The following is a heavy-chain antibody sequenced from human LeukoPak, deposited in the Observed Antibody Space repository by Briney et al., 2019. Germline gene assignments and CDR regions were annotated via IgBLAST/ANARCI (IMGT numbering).Heavy chain of an antibody. V-gene: IGHV4-4*07. CDR1: GGSISSYY. J-gene: IGHJ4*02. CDR3: ASSSITIFGVVTPEFDF. CDR2: IYTSGST. D-gene: IGHD3-3*01. Sequence: PSETLSLTCTVSGGSISSYYWSWIRQPAGKGLEWIGRIYTSGSTNYNPSLKSRVTMSVDTSKNQFSLKLSSVTAADTAVYYCASSSITIFGVVTPEFDFWGQGTLVTVSS.